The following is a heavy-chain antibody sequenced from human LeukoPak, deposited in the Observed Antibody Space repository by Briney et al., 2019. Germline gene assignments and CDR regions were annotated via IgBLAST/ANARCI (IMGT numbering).Heavy chain of an antibody. CDR2: INHSGST. V-gene: IGHV4-34*01. CDR1: GGSFSGYY. D-gene: IGHD3-3*01. J-gene: IGHJ4*02. CDR3: ARDFLGRLDY. Sequence: SETLSLTCAVYGGSFSGYYWSWIRQPPGKGLEWIGEINHSGSTNYNPSLKSRVTISVDTSKNQFSLKLSSVTAADTAVYYCARDFLGRLDYWGQGTLVTVSS.